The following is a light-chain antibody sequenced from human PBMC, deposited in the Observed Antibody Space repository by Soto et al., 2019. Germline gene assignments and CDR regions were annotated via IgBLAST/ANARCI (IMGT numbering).Light chain of an antibody. CDR1: QSISSY. J-gene: IGKJ2*01. CDR2: AAS. Sequence: DLQMTQSPSSLSASVGDRVTISCRASQSISSYLNWYQQKPGKAPKLLIYAASSLQSGVPSRFSGSGSGTDFTLTISSLQPEDFATYYCQHSYSSLYTFGQGTKLEIK. CDR3: QHSYSSLYT. V-gene: IGKV1-39*01.